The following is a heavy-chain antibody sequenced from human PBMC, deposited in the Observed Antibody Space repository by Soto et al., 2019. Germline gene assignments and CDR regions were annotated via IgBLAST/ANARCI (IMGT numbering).Heavy chain of an antibody. CDR1: GGSISSSSYY. V-gene: IGHV4-39*07. CDR3: ARVRRSSSWYAGFYFDY. Sequence: LSLTCTVSGGSISSSSYYWGWIRQPPGKGLEWIGNIYYSGSTYYNPSLKSRVTISVDTSKNQFSLKLSSVTAADTAVYYCARVRRSSSWYAGFYFDYWGQGTLVTVSS. D-gene: IGHD6-13*01. J-gene: IGHJ4*02. CDR2: IYYSGST.